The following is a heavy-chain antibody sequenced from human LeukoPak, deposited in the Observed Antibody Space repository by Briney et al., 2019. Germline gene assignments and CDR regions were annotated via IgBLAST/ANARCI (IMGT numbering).Heavy chain of an antibody. J-gene: IGHJ6*02. CDR1: GGSISSYY. D-gene: IGHD3-10*02. CDR2: IYYSGST. CDR3: ARVPVRGVIITYGMDV. Sequence: SETLSLTCTVSGGSISSYYWSWIRQPPGKGLEWIGYIYYSGSTNYNPSLKSRVTISVDTSKNQFSLKLSSVTAADTGVYYCARVPVRGVIITYGMDVWGQGTTVTVSS. V-gene: IGHV4-59*01.